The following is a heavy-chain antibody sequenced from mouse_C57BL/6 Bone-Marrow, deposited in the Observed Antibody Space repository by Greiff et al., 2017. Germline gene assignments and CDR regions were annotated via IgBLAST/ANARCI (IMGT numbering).Heavy chain of an antibody. Sequence: EVKLVESGGGLVKPGGSLKLSCAASGFTFSDYGMHWVRQAPEKGLEWVAYISSGSSTIYYADTVKGRFTISRDNAKNTLLLQMTSLRSEDTALYYCARALAYWGQGTLVTVSA. J-gene: IGHJ3*01. CDR1: GFTFSDYG. CDR3: ARALAY. V-gene: IGHV5-17*01. CDR2: ISSGSSTI.